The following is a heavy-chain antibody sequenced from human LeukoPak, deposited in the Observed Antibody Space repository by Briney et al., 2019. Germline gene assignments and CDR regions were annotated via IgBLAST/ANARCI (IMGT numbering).Heavy chain of an antibody. D-gene: IGHD6-19*01. Sequence: PSETLSLTCAVSGGSISSGSYSWSWIRQPPGKGLEWIGYIYPRGSTYYNPSLKSRVILSLDKSANQFSLKLSSVTAADTAVYYCARSIAVAGASPKDAFNIWGQGTMVTVSS. CDR1: GGSISSGSYS. V-gene: IGHV4-30-2*01. CDR3: ARSIAVAGASPKDAFNI. J-gene: IGHJ3*02. CDR2: IYPRGST.